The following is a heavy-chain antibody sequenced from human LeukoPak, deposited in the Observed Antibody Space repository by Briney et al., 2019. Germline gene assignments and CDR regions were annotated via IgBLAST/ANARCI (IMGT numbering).Heavy chain of an antibody. V-gene: IGHV4-39*07. D-gene: IGHD3-10*01. Sequence: SETLSLTCTVSGGSISSSSYYWGWIRQPPGKGLEWIGSIYYSGSTYYNPSLKSRVTISVDTSKNQFSLKLSSVTAADTAVYYCATKGLKVRSYYFDYWGQGTLVTVSS. CDR1: GGSISSSSYY. J-gene: IGHJ4*02. CDR2: IYYSGST. CDR3: ATKGLKVRSYYFDY.